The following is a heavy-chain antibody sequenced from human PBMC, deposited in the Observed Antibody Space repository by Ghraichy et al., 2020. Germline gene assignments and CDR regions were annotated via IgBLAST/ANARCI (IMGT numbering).Heavy chain of an antibody. CDR3: ARDNGVHYYDSSGYYLVSGAFDY. V-gene: IGHV4-39*07. Sequence: SQTLSLTCTVSGGSISSSSYYWGWIRQPPGKGLEWIGSIYYSGSTYYNPSPKSRVTISVDTSKNQFSLKLSSVTAADTAVYYCARDNGVHYYDSSGYYLVSGAFDYWGQGTLVTVSS. CDR1: GGSISSSSYY. J-gene: IGHJ4*02. D-gene: IGHD3-22*01. CDR2: IYYSGST.